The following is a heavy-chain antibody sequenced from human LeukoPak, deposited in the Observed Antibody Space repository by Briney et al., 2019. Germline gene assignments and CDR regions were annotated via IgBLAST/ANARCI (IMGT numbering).Heavy chain of an antibody. V-gene: IGHV3-66*01. CDR3: ARGSTSYGMDV. CDR2: IYSGGST. J-gene: IGHJ6*02. D-gene: IGHD3-10*01. Sequence: SWVRQAPXXXVGWGSVIYSGGSTYYADSVKGRFTIPRDNSKNTLYLQMNSLRAEDTAVYYCARGSTSYGMDVWGQGTTVTVSS.